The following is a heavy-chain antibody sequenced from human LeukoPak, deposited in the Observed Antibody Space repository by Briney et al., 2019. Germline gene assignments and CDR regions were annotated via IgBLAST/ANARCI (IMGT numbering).Heavy chain of an antibody. CDR2: ISSNGGST. V-gene: IGHV3-64*01. D-gene: IGHD3-22*01. CDR1: GFTFSNYA. Sequence: GGSLRLSCAASGFTFSNYAMHWVRQAPGKGLEYVSTISSNGGSTYYANSVKGRFTISRDNSKNTLYLQMGSLRAEDMAVYYCARGRLVVTGVDYWGQGTLVTVSS. CDR3: ARGRLVVTGVDY. J-gene: IGHJ4*02.